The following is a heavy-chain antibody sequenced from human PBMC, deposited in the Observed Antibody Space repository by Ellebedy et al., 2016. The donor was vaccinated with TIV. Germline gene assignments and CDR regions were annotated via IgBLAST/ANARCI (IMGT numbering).Heavy chain of an antibody. J-gene: IGHJ5*02. CDR2: VSYDERHE. CDR1: GFTFTNYA. D-gene: IGHD3-10*01. CDR3: ASRLPGDHYYGSGSFYPNWFDP. V-gene: IGHV3-30*01. Sequence: PGESLRLSCAASGFTFTNYAMHWVRQAPGKGLEWVAVVSYDERHEFYADSVRGRFTISRDNSKNTLWLQMNSLRVEDTAVYYCASRLPGDHYYGSGSFYPNWFDPWGQGTLVTVSS.